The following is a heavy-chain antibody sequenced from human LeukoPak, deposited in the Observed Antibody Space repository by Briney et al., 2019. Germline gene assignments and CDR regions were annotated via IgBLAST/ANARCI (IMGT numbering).Heavy chain of an antibody. Sequence: GGSLRLSCAASGFTFSSYWMHWVRQAPGKGLVWVSRINSDGSSTTYADSVKGRFTISRDNAKNTLYLQMNGLRAEDTAMYYCVRQYSYDSSGYYPWDYWGQGTLVTVYS. CDR1: GFTFSSYW. D-gene: IGHD3-22*01. J-gene: IGHJ4*02. CDR3: VRQYSYDSSGYYPWDY. CDR2: INSDGSST. V-gene: IGHV3-74*01.